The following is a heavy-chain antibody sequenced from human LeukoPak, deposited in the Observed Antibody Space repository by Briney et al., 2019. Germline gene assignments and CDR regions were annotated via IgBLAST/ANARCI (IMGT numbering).Heavy chain of an antibody. Sequence: SETLSLTCAVYGGSFSGYYWTWIRQAPGKGLEWIGEINPSGRISYNPSLKSRLTISVDASKNQYSLNLRSLTAADTAVYYCARGRQEVSMIVVVMTAVSYYLDVWGKGTTVTVS. D-gene: IGHD3-22*01. CDR2: INPSGRI. CDR3: ARGRQEVSMIVVVMTAVSYYLDV. V-gene: IGHV4-34*01. CDR1: GGSFSGYY. J-gene: IGHJ6*03.